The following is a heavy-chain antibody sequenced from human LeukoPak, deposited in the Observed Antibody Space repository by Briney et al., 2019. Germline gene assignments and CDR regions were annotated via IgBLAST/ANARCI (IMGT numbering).Heavy chain of an antibody. V-gene: IGHV1-69*13. Sequence: SVKVSCKASAGTFSSYAISWVRQAPGQGLEWMGGIIPIFGTANYAQKFQGRVTITADESTSTAYMELSSLRSEDTAVYYCARVSRYSSSWYDYWGQGTLVTVSS. CDR1: AGTFSSYA. D-gene: IGHD6-13*01. CDR2: IIPIFGTA. CDR3: ARVSRYSSSWYDY. J-gene: IGHJ4*02.